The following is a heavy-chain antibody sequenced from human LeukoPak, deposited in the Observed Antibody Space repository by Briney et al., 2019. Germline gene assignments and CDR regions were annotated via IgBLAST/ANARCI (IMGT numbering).Heavy chain of an antibody. D-gene: IGHD5-12*01. CDR2: ISGRGDST. CDR1: GVTLSSYS. V-gene: IGHV3-23*01. J-gene: IGHJ4*02. CDR3: AKVDIVATIGTYFYS. Sequence: PGGSLRLSCAPSGVTLSSYSISCVRHTPGRGRVCVSGISGRGDSTFYADSMKGRFTISTDNPKTTLYLQVNSMRAEDTPVSYSAKVDIVATIGTYFYSWGAGALV.